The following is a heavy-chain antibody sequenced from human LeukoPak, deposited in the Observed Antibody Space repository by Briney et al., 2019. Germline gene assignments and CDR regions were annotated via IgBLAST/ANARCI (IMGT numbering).Heavy chain of an antibody. D-gene: IGHD3-10*01. CDR2: ISYDGSNK. J-gene: IGHJ4*02. CDR3: AKERRGVFDY. V-gene: IGHV3-30*18. CDR1: GFTFSSYG. Sequence: GGSLRLSCAASGFTFSSYGMHWVRQAPGKGLEWVAVISYDGSNKYYADSVKGRFTISRDNPKNTLYLQMNSLRAEDTAVYYCAKERRGVFDYWGREPWSPSPQ.